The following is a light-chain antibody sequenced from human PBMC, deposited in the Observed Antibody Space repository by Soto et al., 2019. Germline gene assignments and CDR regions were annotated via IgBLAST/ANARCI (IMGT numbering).Light chain of an antibody. V-gene: IGLV1-44*01. CDR1: TSNIGSHT. CDR2: SNN. J-gene: IGLJ1*01. Sequence: QSVMTQPPSASGTPGQRGTMSCSGGTSNIGSHTVNWYQHLPGTAPTLLIFSNNQRPSGVPARFSGSKSGTSASLAISGLQSGDEGDYYCAAWDDSLNGFYVFGTRSKVAVL. CDR3: AAWDDSLNGFYV.